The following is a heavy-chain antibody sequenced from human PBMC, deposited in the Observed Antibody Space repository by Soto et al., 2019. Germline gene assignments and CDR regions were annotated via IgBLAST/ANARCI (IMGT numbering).Heavy chain of an antibody. CDR2: IKSKTDGGTT. Sequence: EVQLVESGGGLVKPGGSLRLSCAASGFTFSNAWMSWVRQAPGKGLEWVGRIKSKTDGGTTDYAAPVKGRFTISRDDSKNTLYLQMNSLKTEDTAVYYCNTDGGITIFGVVTRDAFDIWGQGTMVTVSS. V-gene: IGHV3-15*01. J-gene: IGHJ3*02. D-gene: IGHD3-3*01. CDR3: NTDGGITIFGVVTRDAFDI. CDR1: GFTFSNAW.